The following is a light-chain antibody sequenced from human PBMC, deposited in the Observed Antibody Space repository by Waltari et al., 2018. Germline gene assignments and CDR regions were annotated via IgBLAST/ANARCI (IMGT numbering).Light chain of an antibody. CDR3: QQRSNWPLT. CDR1: QSVSSY. Sequence: EIVLTQSPATLSLSPGERATLSCRARQSVSSYLAWYQQRPGQAPRLLIYDASNRATGIPARFSGSGSETDFTLTISSLEPEDFAVYYYQQRSNWPLTFGGGTKVEIK. CDR2: DAS. J-gene: IGKJ4*01. V-gene: IGKV3-11*01.